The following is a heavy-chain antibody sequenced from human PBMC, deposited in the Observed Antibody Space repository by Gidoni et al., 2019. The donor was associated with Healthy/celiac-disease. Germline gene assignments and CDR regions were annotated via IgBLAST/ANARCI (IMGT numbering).Heavy chain of an antibody. J-gene: IGHJ5*02. CDR1: GFTFDDYA. CDR2: ISWNRGSI. V-gene: IGHV3-9*01. CDR3: AKDTGGGDPFDWFDP. D-gene: IGHD2-21*02. Sequence: EVQLVESGGGWVQPGRSLRLSCAASGFTFDDYAMHWVRQAPGKGMEWVSGISWNRGSIGYADSVKGRFTISRDNAKNSLYLQMNSLRAEDTALYYCAKDTGGGDPFDWFDPWGQGTLVTVSS.